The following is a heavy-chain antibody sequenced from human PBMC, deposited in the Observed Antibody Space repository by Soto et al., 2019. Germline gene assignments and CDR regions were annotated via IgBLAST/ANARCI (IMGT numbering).Heavy chain of an antibody. V-gene: IGHV4-61*08. Sequence: PSETLSLTCTVSGASITRDGYYWNWIRQPPGKGLEWIGYVYYSGDTNYNPSLKSRVTASIDTSKNQFSLKLTSVTAADTAFYYCARANCGTTTCGFDSWGQGTLVTVSS. D-gene: IGHD1-26*01. CDR3: ARANCGTTTCGFDS. CDR1: GASITRDGYY. J-gene: IGHJ4*02. CDR2: VYYSGDT.